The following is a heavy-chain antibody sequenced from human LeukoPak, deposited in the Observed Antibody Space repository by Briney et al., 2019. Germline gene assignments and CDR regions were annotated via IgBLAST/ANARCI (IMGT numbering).Heavy chain of an antibody. CDR2: INPNSGGT. CDR3: ARTLSPYYHIFACYYHSFDY. V-gene: IGHV1-2*02. J-gene: IGHJ4*02. CDR1: GYTFTSYG. Sequence: GASVKVSCKASGYTFTSYGISWVRQAPGQGLEWMGWINPNSGGTNYAQKFQGRVTMTRDTSISTAYMELSRLRSDDTAVYYCARTLSPYYHIFACYYHSFDYWGQGTLVTVSS. D-gene: IGHD3-9*01.